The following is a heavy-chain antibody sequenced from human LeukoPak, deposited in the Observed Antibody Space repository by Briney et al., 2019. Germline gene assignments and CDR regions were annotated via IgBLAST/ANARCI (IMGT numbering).Heavy chain of an antibody. CDR2: ISSSGSTI. Sequence: PGGSLRLSCAASGFTFSSYEMNWVRQAPGKGLEWVSYISSSGSTIYYADSVKGRFNISRDNAKNSLYLQMNSLRAEDTAVYYCARVRRLLGADYWGQGTLVTVSS. CDR3: ARVRRLLGADY. J-gene: IGHJ4*02. D-gene: IGHD2-15*01. CDR1: GFTFSSYE. V-gene: IGHV3-48*03.